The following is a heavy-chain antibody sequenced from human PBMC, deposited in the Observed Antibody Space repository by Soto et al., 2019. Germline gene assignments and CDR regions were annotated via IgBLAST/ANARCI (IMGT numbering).Heavy chain of an antibody. V-gene: IGHV4-39*01. J-gene: IGHJ4*02. Sequence: SETLSLTCVVSGGSISSNTYYWAWIRQAPGKGLEWIGTIYYSGITYYNPSIKSRVTISVDTSKNQFSLRLGSVTAADTAVYYCARQTRYIVYALWPPYYFDYWGQGLLVTVSS. CDR1: GGSISSNTYY. D-gene: IGHD5-12*01. CDR2: IYYSGIT. CDR3: ARQTRYIVYALWPPYYFDY.